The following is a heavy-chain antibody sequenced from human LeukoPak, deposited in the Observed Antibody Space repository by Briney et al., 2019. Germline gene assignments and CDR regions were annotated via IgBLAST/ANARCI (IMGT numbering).Heavy chain of an antibody. CDR3: ARGRVAVIEVGYDAFDI. D-gene: IGHD3-22*01. CDR1: GFTLSSYG. J-gene: IGHJ3*02. Sequence: GGSLRLSCAASGFTLSSYGMHWVRQAPGKGLEWVAFIRYDGSNKYYADSVKGRFTISRDNSKNTLYLQMNSLRAEDTAVYYCARGRVAVIEVGYDAFDIWGQGTMVTVSS. V-gene: IGHV3-30*02. CDR2: IRYDGSNK.